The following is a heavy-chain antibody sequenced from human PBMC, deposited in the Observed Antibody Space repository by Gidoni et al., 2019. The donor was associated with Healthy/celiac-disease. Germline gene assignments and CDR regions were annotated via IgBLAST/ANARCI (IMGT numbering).Heavy chain of an antibody. CDR1: GFPFSDYY. J-gene: IGHJ2*01. CDR3: ARDSEYSYGYGRYFDL. D-gene: IGHD5-18*01. CDR2: ISSSSSYT. V-gene: IGHV3-11*05. Sequence: QVQLVESGGGLVKPGGSLRLSCAASGFPFSDYYMSWIRQAPGKGLEWVSYISSSSSYTNYADSVKGRFTISRDNAKNSLYLQMNSLRAEDTAVYYCARDSEYSYGYGRYFDLWGRGTLVTVSS.